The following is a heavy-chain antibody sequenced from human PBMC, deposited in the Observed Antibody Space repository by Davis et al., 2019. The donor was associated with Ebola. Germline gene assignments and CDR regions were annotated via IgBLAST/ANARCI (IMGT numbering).Heavy chain of an antibody. J-gene: IGHJ4*02. Sequence: GESLKISCAASGFTFSSYGMHWVRQAPGKGLEWVAVISYDGSNKYYADSVKGRFTISRDNSQNTLYLQMNSLRAEDTAVYYCAKGHGWELLGADYWGQGTLVTVSS. D-gene: IGHD1-26*01. V-gene: IGHV3-30*18. CDR3: AKGHGWELLGADY. CDR2: ISYDGSNK. CDR1: GFTFSSYG.